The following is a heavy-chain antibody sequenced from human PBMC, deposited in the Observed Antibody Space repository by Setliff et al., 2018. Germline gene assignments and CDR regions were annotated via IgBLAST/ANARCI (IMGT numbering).Heavy chain of an antibody. CDR2: FHTGGST. D-gene: IGHD3-3*01. J-gene: IGHJ5*02. CDR1: GDSISSGSYY. V-gene: IGHV4-61*09. CDR3: ARAGPTVTFFRVLVISWWDP. Sequence: SETLSLTCTVSGDSISSGSYYWTWIRQPAGKGLEWIGHFHTGGSTNYNRSLRSRVSISVDTPKNQFSLKLSSVTAADTATYYGARAGPTVTFFRVLVISWWDPWGQGSLVTVSS.